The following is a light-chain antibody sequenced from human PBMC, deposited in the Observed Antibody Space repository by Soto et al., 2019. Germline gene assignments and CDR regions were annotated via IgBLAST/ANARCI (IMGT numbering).Light chain of an antibody. CDR1: SSDVGAYNY. V-gene: IGLV2-14*01. CDR3: SSHGGSKPFYV. CDR2: EVS. Sequence: QSLISQPASVSGSPGHSITISCTGTSSDVGAYNYVSWYQQHPGKAPKLIIHEVSNRPSGVSNRFSGSKSGNTASLTISGLQAEDEADYYCSSHGGSKPFYVFGSGTKVTVL. J-gene: IGLJ1*01.